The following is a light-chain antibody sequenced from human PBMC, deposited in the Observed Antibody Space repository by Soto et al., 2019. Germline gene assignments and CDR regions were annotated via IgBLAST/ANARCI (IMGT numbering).Light chain of an antibody. CDR2: EVN. CDR1: SSDIGTYNY. J-gene: IGLJ2*01. CDR3: SSYTSSSTPVV. V-gene: IGLV2-14*03. Sequence: QSALTQPASVSGSPGQSITISCTGTSSDIGTYNYVSWYQQHPGNVPKLIIYEVNNRPTGVSYRFSGSKSANTASLTISGLRAEDEADYYCSSYTSSSTPVVFGGGTKVTVL.